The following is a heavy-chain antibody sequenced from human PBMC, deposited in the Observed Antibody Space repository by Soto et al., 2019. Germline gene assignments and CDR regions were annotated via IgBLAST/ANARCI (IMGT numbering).Heavy chain of an antibody. Sequence: PSETLSLTCTVSGGSISRHYWSWTRQPPGKGLECIGYIYHSVSTYYNPSLKSRVTISVDRSKNQFSLKLSSVTAADTAVYYCARGPPLGFWGQGTLVTVSS. CDR3: ARGPPLGF. CDR2: IYHSVST. CDR1: GGSISRHY. J-gene: IGHJ4*02. V-gene: IGHV4-59*11.